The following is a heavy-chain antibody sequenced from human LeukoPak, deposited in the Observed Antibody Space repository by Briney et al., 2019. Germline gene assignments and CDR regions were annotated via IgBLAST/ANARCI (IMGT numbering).Heavy chain of an antibody. CDR1: GVSVSTTYN. CDR3: ARGGDGYNEPFDY. D-gene: IGHD5-24*01. J-gene: IGHJ4*02. V-gene: IGHV4-61*01. CDR2: NGNN. Sequence: PSETLSLTCTVSGVSVSTTYNWGWVRRPPGKGLEWIGYNGNNNYNPSLKSRATISLDTSKNQFSLKLHSVTDADTAVYYCARGGDGYNEPFDYWGQGTLVTVSS.